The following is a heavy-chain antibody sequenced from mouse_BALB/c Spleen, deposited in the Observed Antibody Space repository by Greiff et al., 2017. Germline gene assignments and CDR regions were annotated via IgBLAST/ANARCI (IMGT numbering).Heavy chain of an antibody. CDR3: ARSNYYDYFDY. Sequence: QVQLQQSGAELMKPGASVKISCKATGYTFSSYWIEWVKQRPGHGLEWIGEILPGSGSTNYNEKFKGKATFTADTSSNTAYMQLSSLTSEDSAVYYCARSNYYDYFDYWGQGTTLTVSS. D-gene: IGHD2-4*01. J-gene: IGHJ2*01. CDR1: GYTFSSYW. CDR2: ILPGSGST. V-gene: IGHV1-9*01.